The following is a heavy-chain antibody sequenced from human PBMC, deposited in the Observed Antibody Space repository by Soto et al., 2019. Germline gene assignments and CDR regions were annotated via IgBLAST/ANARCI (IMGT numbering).Heavy chain of an antibody. D-gene: IGHD4-17*01. J-gene: IGHJ6*01. V-gene: IGHV4-38-2*01. CDR1: VYSIRIGYY. Sequence: AETPSLTCAVYVYSIRIGYYWGWVRQPPVKGLEWIGSIYHSGSTYYNPSLKSRVTISVDTSKNQFSLKLSSVTAADTAVYYCAGPRTTVTTDHYYYYGMDVWGQGTTVTVSS. CDR2: IYHSGST. CDR3: AGPRTTVTTDHYYYYGMDV.